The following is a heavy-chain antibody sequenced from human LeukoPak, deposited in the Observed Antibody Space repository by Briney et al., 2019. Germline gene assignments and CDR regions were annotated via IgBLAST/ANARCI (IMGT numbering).Heavy chain of an antibody. D-gene: IGHD4-11*01. Sequence: KPSETLSLTCTVSGGSISSSSYYWGWIRQPPGKGLEWTGSIYYSGSTYYNPSLKSRVTISVDTSKNQFSLKLSSVTAADTAVYYCARQLDYSAGRYFDYWGQGTLVTVSS. V-gene: IGHV4-39*01. J-gene: IGHJ4*02. CDR1: GGSISSSSYY. CDR3: ARQLDYSAGRYFDY. CDR2: IYYSGST.